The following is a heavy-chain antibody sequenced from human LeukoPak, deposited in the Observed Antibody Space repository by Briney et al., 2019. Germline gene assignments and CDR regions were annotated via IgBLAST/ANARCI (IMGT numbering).Heavy chain of an antibody. CDR2: IYYSGST. CDR1: GGSISSSSYY. CDR3: ARAMVYAKGYYYYYMDV. D-gene: IGHD2-8*01. J-gene: IGHJ6*03. Sequence: SETLSLTCTVSGGSISSSSYYWGWIRQPPGTGLEWIGSIYYSGSTYYNPSLKSRVTISVDTSKNQFSLKLSSVTAADTAVYYCARAMVYAKGYYYYYMDVWGKGTTVTVSS. V-gene: IGHV4-39*07.